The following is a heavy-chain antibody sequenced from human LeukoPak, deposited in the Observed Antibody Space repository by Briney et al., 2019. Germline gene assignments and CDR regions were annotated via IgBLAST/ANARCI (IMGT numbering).Heavy chain of an antibody. CDR3: ARDPRDGYAFDY. D-gene: IGHD5-24*01. V-gene: IGHV4-4*02. Sequence: SETLSLTCAVPGDFISSSNWWSWVRQPPGKGLEWIGEMYHSGSTNYNPSLKSRVTISLDKSKNQFSLKLSSVTAADTAVYYCARDPRDGYAFDYWGQGTLVTVSS. J-gene: IGHJ4*02. CDR1: GDFISSSNW. CDR2: MYHSGST.